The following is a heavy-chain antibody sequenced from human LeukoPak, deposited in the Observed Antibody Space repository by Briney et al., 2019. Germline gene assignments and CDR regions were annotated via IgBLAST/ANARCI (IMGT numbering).Heavy chain of an antibody. J-gene: IGHJ4*02. Sequence: GGSQRLSCAASGFTFSSYAMNWVRQAPGKGLEWVSAISGSGGSTYYADSVKGRFTISRDNSKNTLYLQMNSLRAEDTAVYYCAKSGYDYGSSGYYHHLPIDYWGQGTLVTVSS. D-gene: IGHD3-22*01. CDR2: ISGSGGST. CDR1: GFTFSSYA. V-gene: IGHV3-23*01. CDR3: AKSGYDYGSSGYYHHLPIDY.